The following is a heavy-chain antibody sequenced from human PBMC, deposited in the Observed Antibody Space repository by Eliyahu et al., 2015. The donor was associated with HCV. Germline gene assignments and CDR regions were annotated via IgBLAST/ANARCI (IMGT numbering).Heavy chain of an antibody. D-gene: IGHD4-17*01. CDR1: GFTLSSXG. Sequence: QVHLVESGGGVVQPGRSLRLSCAASGFTLSSXGMHWVRQAPGKGLEWVAVIWYDGSNKYYADSVKGRFTISRDNSKKTLYLQMNSLRAEDTAVYYCARDPTTVTVLGIADYWGQGTLVTVSS. CDR3: ARDPTTVTVLGIADY. CDR2: IWYDGSNK. V-gene: IGHV3-33*01. J-gene: IGHJ4*02.